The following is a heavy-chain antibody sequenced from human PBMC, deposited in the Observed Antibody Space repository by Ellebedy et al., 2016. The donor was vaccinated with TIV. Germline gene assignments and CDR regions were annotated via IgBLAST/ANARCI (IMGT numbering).Heavy chain of an antibody. J-gene: IGHJ5*02. V-gene: IGHV4-34*01. CDR2: INHREST. CDR3: ARSPVPAARGVGWFDP. D-gene: IGHD2-2*01. Sequence: PGGSLRLSCTVYGVSFSGNYWTWIRQPPGKGLEWIAEINHRESTNHNPSLKSRVTVSVDTSKNQFSLKLNSMTAADTAVYYCARSPVPAARGVGWFDPWGQGTLVTVSS. CDR1: GVSFSGNY.